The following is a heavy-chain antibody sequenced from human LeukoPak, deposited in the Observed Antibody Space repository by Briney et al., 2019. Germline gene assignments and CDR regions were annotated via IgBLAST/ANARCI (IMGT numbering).Heavy chain of an antibody. J-gene: IGHJ3*02. D-gene: IGHD2-21*01. V-gene: IGHV3-9*01. CDR1: GFTFDDYA. CDR3: ARGSILWSPEPFDI. CDR2: ISWNSGSI. Sequence: GRSLRLSCAASGFTFDDYAMHWVRQAPGKGLEWVSGISWNSGSIGYADSVKGRFTISRDNAKNSLYLQMNSLRAEDTALYYCARGSILWSPEPFDIWGQGTMVTVSS.